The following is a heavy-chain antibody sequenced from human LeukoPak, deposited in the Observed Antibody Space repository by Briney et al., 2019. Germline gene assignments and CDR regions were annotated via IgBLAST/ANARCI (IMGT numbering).Heavy chain of an antibody. CDR3: ARWAMVRGVMNTYYYYGMDV. Sequence: GASVKVSCKASGYTFTSYDINWVRQATGQRLEWMGWMNPNSGNTGYAQKFQGRVTMTRNTSISTAYMELSSLRSEDTAVYYCARWAMVRGVMNTYYYYGMDVWGQGTTVTVSS. J-gene: IGHJ6*02. CDR2: MNPNSGNT. CDR1: GYTFTSYD. V-gene: IGHV1-8*01. D-gene: IGHD3-10*01.